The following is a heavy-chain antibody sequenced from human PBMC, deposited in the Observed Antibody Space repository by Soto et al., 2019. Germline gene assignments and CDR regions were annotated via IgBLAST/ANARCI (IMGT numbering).Heavy chain of an antibody. CDR2: ISGDGLST. V-gene: IGHV3-23*01. CDR1: GSTFTDFT. Sequence: DVQLLESGGGLVQPGGSLRLSCAGSGSTFTDFTMTWVRQAPGKGLEWVSAISGDGLSTYYAGSVKGRFTISRDNSKTTLYLQMNSLRAEDTAVYYCARRPDAFDIWGRGTMVTVSS. J-gene: IGHJ3*02. CDR3: ARRPDAFDI.